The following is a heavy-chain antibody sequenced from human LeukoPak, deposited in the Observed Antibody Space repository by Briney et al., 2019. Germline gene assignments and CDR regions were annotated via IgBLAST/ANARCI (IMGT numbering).Heavy chain of an antibody. Sequence: GGSLRLSCAASGFTVSSNFLSWVRQPPGKGLEWVSDIYSGGSTYYADSVKGRFTISRDNSKNTLYLQMNSVRAEDTAVYYCTRGGGGSFPHYWGQGTLVTVSS. D-gene: IGHD2-21*01. V-gene: IGHV3-53*05. CDR3: TRGGGGSFPHY. J-gene: IGHJ4*02. CDR2: IYSGGST. CDR1: GFTVSSNF.